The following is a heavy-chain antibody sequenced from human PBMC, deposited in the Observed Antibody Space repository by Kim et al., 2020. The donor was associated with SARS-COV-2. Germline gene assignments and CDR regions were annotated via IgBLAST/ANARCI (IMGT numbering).Heavy chain of an antibody. CDR3: AREGRWKWELLRYYYGMDV. D-gene: IGHD1-26*01. CDR1: GFTFSSYW. J-gene: IGHJ6*02. V-gene: IGHV3-7*03. Sequence: GGSLRLSCAASGFTFSSYWMSWVRQAPGKGLEWVANIKQDGSEKYYVDSVKGRFTISRDNAKNSLYLQMNSLRAEDTAVYYCAREGRWKWELLRYYYGMDVWGQGTTVTVSS. CDR2: IKQDGSEK.